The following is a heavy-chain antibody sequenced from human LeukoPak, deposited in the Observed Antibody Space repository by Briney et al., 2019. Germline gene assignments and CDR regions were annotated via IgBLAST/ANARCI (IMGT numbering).Heavy chain of an antibody. CDR2: INQDGSER. CDR1: GFAFRTYL. J-gene: IGHJ4*02. V-gene: IGHV3-7*01. Sequence: PGGSLRLSCTASGFAFRTYLMSWVRQAPGRGLEWVANINQDGSERYYVDPVKGRFTISRDNAKNTLFLQMNSLRAEDTAVYYCAKERFSVIAWDYWGQGALVTVFS. CDR3: AKERFSVIAWDY. D-gene: IGHD2-21*01.